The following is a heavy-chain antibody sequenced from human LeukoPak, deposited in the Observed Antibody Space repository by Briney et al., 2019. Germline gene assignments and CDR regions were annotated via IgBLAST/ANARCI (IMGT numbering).Heavy chain of an antibody. V-gene: IGHV3-48*01. CDR3: ARHYEGIDY. D-gene: IGHD4-17*01. CDR1: GFTFSSYS. J-gene: IGHJ4*02. Sequence: GGSLRLSCAASGFTFSSYSMNWVRQAPGKGLEWVSYISSSSSTIYYADSVKGRFTISRDNAKNSLYLQMNSLRAEDTAVYYCARHYEGIDYWGQGTLVTVSS. CDR2: ISSSSSTI.